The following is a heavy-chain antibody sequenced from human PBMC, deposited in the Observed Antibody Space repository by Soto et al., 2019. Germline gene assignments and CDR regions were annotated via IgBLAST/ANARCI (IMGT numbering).Heavy chain of an antibody. J-gene: IGHJ6*02. CDR3: ARQPSNGQWFV. CDR2: IIPIFGTA. V-gene: IGHV1-69*13. CDR1: GGTFSSYA. D-gene: IGHD3-22*01. Sequence: SVKVSCKASGGTFSSYAISWVRQAPGQGLEWMGGIIPIFGTANYAQKFQGRVTITADESISTAYLQWSSLKASDTAIYYCARQPSNGQWFVWGQGTTVTVSS.